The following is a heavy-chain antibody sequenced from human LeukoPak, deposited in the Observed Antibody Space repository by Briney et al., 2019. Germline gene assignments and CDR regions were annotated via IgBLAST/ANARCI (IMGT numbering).Heavy chain of an antibody. V-gene: IGHV3-7*01. CDR2: IKQDGSER. CDR3: ARDRVSKWIAANYFDY. J-gene: IGHJ4*02. D-gene: IGHD6-13*01. Sequence: GGSLRLSCAASGFTFSNYWMNWVRQAPGKGLEWVANIKQDGSERYYVDSVKGRFTISRDNAKNSLYLQMNSLRAEDTAVYYCARDRVSKWIAANYFDYWGQGTLVTVSS. CDR1: GFTFSNYW.